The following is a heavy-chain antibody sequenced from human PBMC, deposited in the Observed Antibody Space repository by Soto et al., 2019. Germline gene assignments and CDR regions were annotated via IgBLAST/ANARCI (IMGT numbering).Heavy chain of an antibody. Sequence: GESLKISCKGSGYSFTSYWIGWVRQMPGKGLEWMGIIYPGDSDTRYSPSFQGQVTISADKSISTAYLQWSSLKASDTAMYYCAKDWDIVVVTAIRYGMDVWGQGTTVTVSS. CDR3: AKDWDIVVVTAIRYGMDV. CDR2: IYPGDSDT. CDR1: GYSFTSYW. D-gene: IGHD2-21*02. J-gene: IGHJ6*02. V-gene: IGHV5-51*01.